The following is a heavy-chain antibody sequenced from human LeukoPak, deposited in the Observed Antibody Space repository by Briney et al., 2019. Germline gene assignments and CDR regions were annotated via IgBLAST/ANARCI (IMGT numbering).Heavy chain of an antibody. Sequence: GGSLRLSCAASGFIFSSYEMNWVRQAPGKGLEWVSYISSSGSTIYYADSVKGRFTISRDNAKNSLYLQMNSLRAEDTAVYYCARDFDGDYSFYYYGMDVWGKGTTVTVSS. D-gene: IGHD4-17*01. CDR3: ARDFDGDYSFYYYGMDV. CDR1: GFIFSSYE. J-gene: IGHJ6*04. V-gene: IGHV3-48*03. CDR2: ISSSGSTI.